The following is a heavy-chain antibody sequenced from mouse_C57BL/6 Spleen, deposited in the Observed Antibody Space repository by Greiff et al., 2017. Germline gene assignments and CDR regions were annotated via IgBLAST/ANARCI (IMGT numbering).Heavy chain of an antibody. CDR2: IYPSDSET. V-gene: IGHV1-61*01. CDR3: ARGGRGGFDY. J-gene: IGHJ2*01. CDR1: GYTFTSYW. Sequence: QVQLQQSGAELVRPGSSVKLSCKASGYTFTSYWMDWVKQRPGQGLEWIGNIYPSDSETHYNQKFKDKATLTVDKSSSTAYMQLSSLTSEDSAVYYCARGGRGGFDYWGQGTTLTVSA.